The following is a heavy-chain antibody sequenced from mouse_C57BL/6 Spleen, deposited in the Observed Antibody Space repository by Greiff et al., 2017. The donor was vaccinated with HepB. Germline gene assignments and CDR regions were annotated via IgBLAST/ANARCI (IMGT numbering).Heavy chain of an antibody. V-gene: IGHV5-9-1*02. CDR1: GFTFSSYA. D-gene: IGHD2-2*01. J-gene: IGHJ3*01. CDR2: ISSGGDYI. Sequence: EVQLQESGEGLVKPGGSLKLSCAASGFTFSSYAMSWVRQTPEKRLEWVAYISSGGDYIYYADTVKGRFTISRDNARNTLYLQMSSLKSEDTAMYYCTREGRLPFAYWGQGTLVTVSA. CDR3: TREGRLPFAY.